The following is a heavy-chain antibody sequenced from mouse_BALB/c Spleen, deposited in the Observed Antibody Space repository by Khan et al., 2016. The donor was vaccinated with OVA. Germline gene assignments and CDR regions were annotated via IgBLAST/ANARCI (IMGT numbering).Heavy chain of an antibody. V-gene: IGHV2-6-7*01. CDR2: IWGDGST. CDR1: GFSLTGYG. CDR3: AREIYYDYTYYYAMDY. Sequence: QVQLKESGPGLVAPSQSLSITCTVSGFSLTGYGVNWVRQPPGKGLEWLGMIWGDGSTDYNSALKSRLSISKDNSKSQVFLKMNSPQTDDTARYYCAREIYYDYTYYYAMDYWGQGTSVTVSS. D-gene: IGHD2-4*01. J-gene: IGHJ4*01.